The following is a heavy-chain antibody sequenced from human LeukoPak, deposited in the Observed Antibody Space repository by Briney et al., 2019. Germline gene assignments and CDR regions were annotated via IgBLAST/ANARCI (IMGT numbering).Heavy chain of an antibody. D-gene: IGHD2-21*02. J-gene: IGHJ3*02. CDR1: GFTFSRYE. CDR3: ARAEAVVTGGAFDI. Sequence: GGSLRLSCAASGFTFSRYEMNWVRQAPGKGLEWVSYISSSGSTIYYADSVKGRFTISRDNAKNSLYLQMNSLRAEDTAVYYCARAEAVVTGGAFDIWGQGTMVTVSS. CDR2: ISSSGSTI. V-gene: IGHV3-48*03.